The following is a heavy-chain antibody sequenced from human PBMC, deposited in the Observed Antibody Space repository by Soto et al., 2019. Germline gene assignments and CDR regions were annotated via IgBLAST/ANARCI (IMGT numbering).Heavy chain of an antibody. Sequence: PSETLSLTCTVSGGSMSSNIYYWGWIRQPPGKGLEWIGNIHYSGSTYYDSSLQSRVTISIDTSKNQFSLKLSSVTATDTAVYYCASQHYYDSSGYYVVYWGQGTLVTVSS. D-gene: IGHD3-22*01. CDR2: IHYSGST. J-gene: IGHJ4*02. CDR1: GGSMSSNIYY. V-gene: IGHV4-39*01. CDR3: ASQHYYDSSGYYVVY.